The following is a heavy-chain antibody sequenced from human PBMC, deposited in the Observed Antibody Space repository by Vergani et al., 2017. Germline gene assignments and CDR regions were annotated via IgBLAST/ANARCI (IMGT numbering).Heavy chain of an antibody. CDR2: IRSKNDGGTA. D-gene: IGHD2-2*02. CDR3: YTDYHDY. V-gene: IGHV3-15*01. Sequence: EVQVVESGGGLIKPGGSLRLSCVVSGITFKNAWINWVRQAPGKGLEWMGRIRSKNDGGTADYAAPLKGRFTISRDDSKDSAFLLVNNLKTEDTAVYFCYTDYHDYWGQGTLVTGSS. J-gene: IGHJ4*02. CDR1: GITFKNAW.